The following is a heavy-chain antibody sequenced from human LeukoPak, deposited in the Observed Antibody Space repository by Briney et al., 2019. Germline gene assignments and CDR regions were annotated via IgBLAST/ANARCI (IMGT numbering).Heavy chain of an antibody. J-gene: IGHJ3*02. V-gene: IGHV3-7*01. CDR3: ASSSGGSWNDAFDI. CDR1: GFTFSSYW. Sequence: GGSLRLSCAASGFTFSSYWMSWVRQAPGKGLEWVANIKQDGSEKYYEDSVKGRFTISRDNAKNSLYLQMNSLRAEDTAVYYCASSSGGSWNDAFDIWGQGTMVTVSS. D-gene: IGHD2-15*01. CDR2: IKQDGSEK.